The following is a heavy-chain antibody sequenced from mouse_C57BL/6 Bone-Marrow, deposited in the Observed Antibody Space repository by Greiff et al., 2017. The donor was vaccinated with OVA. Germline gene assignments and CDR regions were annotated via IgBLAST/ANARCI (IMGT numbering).Heavy chain of an antibody. J-gene: IGHJ2*01. CDR1: GFTFTDYY. D-gene: IGHD4-1*01. CDR2: IRNKANGYTT. CDR3: ARSGTDFDY. V-gene: IGHV7-3*01. Sequence: EVQLVVSGGGLVQPGGSLSLSCAASGFTFTDYYMSWVRQPPGKALEWLGFIRNKANGYTTEYSASVKGRFTISRDNSQSILYLQMNALRAEDSATYYCARSGTDFDYWGQGTTLTVSS.